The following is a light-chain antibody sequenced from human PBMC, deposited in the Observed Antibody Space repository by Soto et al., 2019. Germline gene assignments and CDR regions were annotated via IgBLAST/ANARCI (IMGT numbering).Light chain of an antibody. CDR3: HQYNNWPPWT. J-gene: IGKJ1*01. CDR2: GAS. V-gene: IGKV3-15*01. Sequence: EIVMTQSPATLSVSPGERATLSCRASQSVSSNLAWYQQKPGQAPRLLIYGASTRATGIPARFSGSGSGTEFTLTISSLHSEDYAVYYCHQYNNWPPWTFSQGTKVDIK. CDR1: QSVSSN.